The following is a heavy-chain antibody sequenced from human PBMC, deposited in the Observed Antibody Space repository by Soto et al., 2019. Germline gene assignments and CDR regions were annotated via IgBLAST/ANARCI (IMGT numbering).Heavy chain of an antibody. J-gene: IGHJ4*02. Sequence: ASVKVSCKASGYTFTSYAMHWVRQAPGQRLEWMGRINAGNGNTKYSQKFQGRVTITRDTSASTAYMELSSLRSEDTAVYYCARVRVYAQKAHFDYWGQGTLVTVSS. CDR1: GYTFTSYA. CDR2: INAGNGNT. D-gene: IGHD2-8*01. V-gene: IGHV1-3*01. CDR3: ARVRVYAQKAHFDY.